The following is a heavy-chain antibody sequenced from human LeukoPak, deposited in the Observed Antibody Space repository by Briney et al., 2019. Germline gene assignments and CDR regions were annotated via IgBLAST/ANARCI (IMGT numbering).Heavy chain of an antibody. CDR3: ARGRGRDGDNLVS. CDR1: GGSIGSGTYY. CDR2: IYYSGST. J-gene: IGHJ4*02. Sequence: KPSETLSLTCTVSGGSIGSGTYYWGWIRQSPGKGLEWIGSIYYSGSTNYNPSLKSRVTISVDTSKNQFSLRLTSVTAADTAVYYCARGRGRDGDNLVSWSQGTLVTVSS. D-gene: IGHD5-24*01. V-gene: IGHV4-39*07.